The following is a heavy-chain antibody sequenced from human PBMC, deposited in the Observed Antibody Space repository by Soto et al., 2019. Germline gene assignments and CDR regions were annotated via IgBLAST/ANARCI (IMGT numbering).Heavy chain of an antibody. D-gene: IGHD2-21*01. CDR2: MNPNSNNT. CDR1: GYTFASYD. CDR3: ARSDGYHFNWLDS. J-gene: IGHJ5*01. Sequence: QVQLVQSGAEVKTPGASVKVSCKASGYTFASYDMNWVRQAPGQGLEWMGWMNPNSNNTGYAQKLPGRLTMTRDIALSIAHMELSSLRNEDAAVYYCARSDGYHFNWLDSWGQGTLVTVSA. V-gene: IGHV1-8*01.